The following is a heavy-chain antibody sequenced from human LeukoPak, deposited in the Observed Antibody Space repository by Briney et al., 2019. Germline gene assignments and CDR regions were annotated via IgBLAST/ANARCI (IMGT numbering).Heavy chain of an antibody. D-gene: IGHD1-26*01. CDR3: AKGITEVVGAGGYFDY. Sequence: PGRSLRLSCAASGFTFDDYAMHWVRQAPGKGLEWVSGISWNSGSIGYADSVKGRFTISRDNAKNSLYLQMNSLRAEDMALYYCAKGITEVVGAGGYFDYWGQGTLVTVSS. J-gene: IGHJ4*02. CDR2: ISWNSGSI. CDR1: GFTFDDYA. V-gene: IGHV3-9*03.